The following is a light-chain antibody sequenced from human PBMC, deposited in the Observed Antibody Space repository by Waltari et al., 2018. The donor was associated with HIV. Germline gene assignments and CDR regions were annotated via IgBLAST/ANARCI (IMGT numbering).Light chain of an antibody. CDR2: KDT. CDR3: YSAADNIEV. CDR1: VLTKKY. V-gene: IGLV3-27*01. Sequence: SFELTQPSSVSVSPGQTARITCSGDVLTKKYARWFQQKPGQAPLLVIYKDTERPSGIPERFSGSSSGTTVTLTISGAQVDDEADYYCYSAADNIEVFGGGTKLTVL. J-gene: IGLJ3*02.